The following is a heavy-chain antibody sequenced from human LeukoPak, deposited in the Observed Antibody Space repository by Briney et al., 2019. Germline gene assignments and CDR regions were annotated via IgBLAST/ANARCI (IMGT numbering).Heavy chain of an antibody. CDR3: ARVRASLVVVAATRWFDP. CDR2: INPNSGGT. CDR1: GYTFTGYY. D-gene: IGHD2-15*01. V-gene: IGHV1-2*02. Sequence: ASVKVSCKASGYTFTGYYMHWVRQAPGQGLEWMGWINPNSGGTNYAQKFQGRVTMTRDTSISTAYMELSRLRSDDTAVYYCARVRASLVVVAATRWFDPWGQGTLVTVSS. J-gene: IGHJ5*02.